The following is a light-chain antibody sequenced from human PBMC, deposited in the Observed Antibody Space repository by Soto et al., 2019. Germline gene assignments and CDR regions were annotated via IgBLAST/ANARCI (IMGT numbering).Light chain of an antibody. J-gene: IGKJ3*01. V-gene: IGKV1-9*01. CDR3: QHLNNYPPFT. Sequence: IPLTQSPSSLSASVGDRVSITCRASQDIKTYLAWYQQKQGKAPKLLISGTFTLQSGVPSRFNGSGSGTDFTLTISRLQPEDFATYYCQHLNNYPPFTFAPGTKVDLE. CDR1: QDIKTY. CDR2: GTF.